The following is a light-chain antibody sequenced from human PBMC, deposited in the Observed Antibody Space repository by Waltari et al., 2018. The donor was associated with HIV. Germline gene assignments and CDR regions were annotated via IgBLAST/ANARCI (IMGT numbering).Light chain of an antibody. CDR1: NSDIGYYNS. V-gene: IGLV2-14*01. CDR3: SSLTNSATISVL. CDR2: EVS. J-gene: IGLJ3*02. Sequence: QFALTQPASVSGSPGQSITVSCTGTNSDIGYYNSVSWYQQHPGKAPKLIIYEVSNRPSGVSNRFSGSKSGNTASLTISGLQAEDEADYFCSSLTNSATISVLFGGGTKLTVL.